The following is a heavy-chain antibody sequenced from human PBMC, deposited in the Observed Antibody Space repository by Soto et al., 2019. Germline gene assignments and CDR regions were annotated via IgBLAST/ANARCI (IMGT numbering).Heavy chain of an antibody. CDR2: IYWDDDK. CDR3: AHTWGLPFDY. CDR1: GFSLRTTGVG. J-gene: IGHJ4*02. V-gene: IGHV2-5*02. Sequence: QITLKESGPTLVKPTQTLTLTYTYSGFSLRTTGVGVGWIRQPPGKALEWLGIIYWDDDKRYSPSLKSRLTLTNDISKSQVILTMTNMDPVDTATYYCAHTWGLPFDYWGQGTLVSVSS. D-gene: IGHD3-16*01.